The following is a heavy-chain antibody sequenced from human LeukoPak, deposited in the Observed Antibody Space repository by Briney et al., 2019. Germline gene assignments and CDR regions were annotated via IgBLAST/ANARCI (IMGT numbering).Heavy chain of an antibody. CDR3: AELGITMIGGV. V-gene: IGHV3-7*01. CDR1: GFSFSRYW. Sequence: TGGSLRLSCAASGFSFSRYWMSWVRQAPVKGLEWVANIKPDGSEIYYVDSVKGRFTISRDNAKSSLYLQMNSLRAEDTAVYYCAELGITMIGGVWGKGTTVTISS. J-gene: IGHJ6*04. CDR2: IKPDGSEI. D-gene: IGHD3-10*02.